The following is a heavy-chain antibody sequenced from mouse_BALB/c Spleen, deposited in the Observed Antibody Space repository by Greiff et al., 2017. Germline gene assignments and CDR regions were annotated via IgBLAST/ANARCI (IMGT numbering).Heavy chain of an antibody. V-gene: IGHV8-11*01. CDR1: GFSLSTSNMG. CDR3: ARIEGGAMDY. CDR2: ILWNDSK. Sequence: QVTLQVCGPGLLQPSPTLSLTCYFSGFSLSTSNMGVGWIRQPSGQGRGWLFHILWNDSKYYNTALKSRLTISKDTYNNQVFLKIANVDTADTATYYCARIEGGAMDYWGQGTTVTVSS. J-gene: IGHJ4*01.